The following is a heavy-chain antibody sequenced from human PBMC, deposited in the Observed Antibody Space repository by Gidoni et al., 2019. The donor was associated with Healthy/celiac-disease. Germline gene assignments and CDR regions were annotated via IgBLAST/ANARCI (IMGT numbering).Heavy chain of an antibody. CDR3: ASMITFGGVIVQYFQH. CDR2: IYYSGST. Sequence: QLQLQESGPGLVKPSETLSLTCTVSGGSISSSSYYWGWIRQPPGKGLGWIGSIYYSGSTYYNPSLKSRVTISVDTSKNQFSLKLSSVTAADTAVYYCASMITFGGVIVQYFQHWGQGTLVTVSS. D-gene: IGHD3-16*02. V-gene: IGHV4-39*07. CDR1: GGSISSSSYY. J-gene: IGHJ1*01.